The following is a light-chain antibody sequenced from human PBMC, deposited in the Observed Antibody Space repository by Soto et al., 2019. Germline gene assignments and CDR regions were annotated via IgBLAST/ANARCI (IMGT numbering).Light chain of an antibody. CDR2: AAS. V-gene: IGKV1-39*01. Sequence: DIQMTQSPSSLSASVGDRVTITCRASQSISSYLNWYQQKPGKAPKLLIYAASSLQSGVPSRFSGSGSGTDFPLTISSLQPEDFATYYGQQRYSTPFTFGPGTKVDIK. CDR3: QQRYSTPFT. CDR1: QSISSY. J-gene: IGKJ3*01.